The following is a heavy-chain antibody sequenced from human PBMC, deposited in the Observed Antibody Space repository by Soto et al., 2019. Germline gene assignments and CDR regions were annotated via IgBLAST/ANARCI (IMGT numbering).Heavy chain of an antibody. CDR1: GFTFSSYS. Sequence: LRLSCAASGFTFSSYSMNWVRQAPGKGLEWVSYISSSSTIYYADSVKGRFTISRDNAKNSLYLQMNSLRAEDTAVYYCAREQNYDFWSGYTGFDPWGQGTLVTVSS. J-gene: IGHJ5*02. V-gene: IGHV3-48*01. D-gene: IGHD3-3*01. CDR2: ISSSSTI. CDR3: AREQNYDFWSGYTGFDP.